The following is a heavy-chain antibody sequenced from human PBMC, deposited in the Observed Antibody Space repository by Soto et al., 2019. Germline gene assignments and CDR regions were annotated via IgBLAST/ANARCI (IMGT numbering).Heavy chain of an antibody. D-gene: IGHD6-19*01. CDR1: GGSISNYY. Sequence: QVQLQESGPGLVKPSETLSLTCTVSGGSISNYYWNWIRQPPGKGLEWIGYCHYTGTTNYNPSLQRRVTLSVAPSKNQLSLKLTSVTAADTAVYFCAYLAVAGTIFDYWGQGALVTVSS. V-gene: IGHV4-59*01. J-gene: IGHJ4*02. CDR2: CHYTGTT. CDR3: AYLAVAGTIFDY.